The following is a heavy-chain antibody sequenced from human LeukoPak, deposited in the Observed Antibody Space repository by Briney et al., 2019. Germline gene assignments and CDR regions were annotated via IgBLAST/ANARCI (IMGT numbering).Heavy chain of an antibody. J-gene: IGHJ3*02. Sequence: SVKVSCKASGGTFSSYAISWVRQAPGQGLEWMGRIIPILGIANYAQKFQGRVTITADKSTSTAYMELSSLRSEDTAVYYCAREGGTTGTAGAFDIWGQGTMVTVSS. CDR3: AREGGTTGTAGAFDI. CDR2: IIPILGIA. V-gene: IGHV1-69*04. D-gene: IGHD1-1*01. CDR1: GGTFSSYA.